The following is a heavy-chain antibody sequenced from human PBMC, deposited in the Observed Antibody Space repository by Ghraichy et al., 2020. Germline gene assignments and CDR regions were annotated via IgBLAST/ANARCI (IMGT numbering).Heavy chain of an antibody. CDR2: ISSSSSYI. CDR3: ARAYLTYYYDSSGYLPGYYFDY. Sequence: SCAASGFTFSSYSMNWVRQAPGKGLEWVSSISSSSSYIYYADSVKGRFTISRDNAKNSLYLQMNSLRAEDTAVYYCARAYLTYYYDSSGYLPGYYFDYWGQGTLVTVSS. CDR1: GFTFSSYS. J-gene: IGHJ4*02. D-gene: IGHD3-22*01. V-gene: IGHV3-21*01.